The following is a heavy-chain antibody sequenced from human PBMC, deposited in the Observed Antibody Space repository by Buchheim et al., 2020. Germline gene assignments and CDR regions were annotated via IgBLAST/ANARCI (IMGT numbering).Heavy chain of an antibody. D-gene: IGHD2/OR15-2a*01. CDR3: ASAPRNSYYYYGTDV. CDR1: GASFSGYY. J-gene: IGHJ6*02. Sequence: QVQLQQWGAGLLKPSETLSLTCAVYGASFSGYYWSWIRQPPGKGLEWIGEVDHGGSTYYNPSLKSRVTISLDTSKNTFSLRLSSVTAADTAVYYCASAPRNSYYYYGTDVWGQGTT. CDR2: VDHGGST. V-gene: IGHV4-34*01.